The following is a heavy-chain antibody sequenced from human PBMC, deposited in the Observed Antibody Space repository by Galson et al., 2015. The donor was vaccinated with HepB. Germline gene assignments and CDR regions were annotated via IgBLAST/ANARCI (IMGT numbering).Heavy chain of an antibody. V-gene: IGHV3-73*01. CDR2: IRSKANSYAT. J-gene: IGHJ4*02. D-gene: IGHD3-22*01. CDR3: TTPVNYDSSGLNRFDY. Sequence: SLRLSCAASGFIFSGSAMHWVRQAPGKGLEWVGRIRSKANSYATAYAASVKGRFTSSRDDSKNTAYLQMNSLKTEDTAVYYCTTPVNYDSSGLNRFDYWGQGTLFPVSS. CDR1: GFIFSGSA.